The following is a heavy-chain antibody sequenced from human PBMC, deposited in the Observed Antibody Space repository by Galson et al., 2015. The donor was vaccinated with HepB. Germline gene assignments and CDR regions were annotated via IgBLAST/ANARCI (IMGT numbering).Heavy chain of an antibody. CDR1: GFNFNSYA. J-gene: IGHJ4*02. CDR3: ARRAGASGGYSFDY. V-gene: IGHV3-30*14. CDR2: ILHDGRNT. D-gene: IGHD3-10*01. Sequence: SLRLSCAASGFNFNSYAMHWVRQAPGKGLEWVAVILHDGRNTYYAESMEGRFTISRDNSKNTLFLQINSLGPKDTAVYYCARRAGASGGYSFDYWGQGTLVTVSS.